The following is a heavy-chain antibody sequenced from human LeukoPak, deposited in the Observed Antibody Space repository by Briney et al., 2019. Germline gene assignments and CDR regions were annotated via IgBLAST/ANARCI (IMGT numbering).Heavy chain of an antibody. Sequence: SVKVSCKASGGTFSSYAISWVRQAPGQGLEWMGGIIPIFGTANYAQKFQGRVTITADKSTSTAYMELSSLRSEDTAVYYCARGPTVADYYYYMDVWGKGTTVTVSS. CDR3: ARGPTVADYYYYMDV. D-gene: IGHD4-23*01. CDR2: IIPIFGTA. CDR1: GGTFSSYA. J-gene: IGHJ6*03. V-gene: IGHV1-69*06.